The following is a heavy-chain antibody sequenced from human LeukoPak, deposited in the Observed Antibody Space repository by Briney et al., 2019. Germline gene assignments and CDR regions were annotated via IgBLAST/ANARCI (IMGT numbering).Heavy chain of an antibody. V-gene: IGHV4-34*01. Sequence: PSETLSLTCAVYGGSFSGYYWSWIRQPPGKGLEWIGEINHSGSTNYNPSLKSRVTISVDTSKNQFSLKLSSVTAADTAVYYCARLTVTTGWFDPWGQGTLVTVSS. CDR2: INHSGST. D-gene: IGHD4-17*01. CDR3: ARLTVTTGWFDP. J-gene: IGHJ5*02. CDR1: GGSFSGYY.